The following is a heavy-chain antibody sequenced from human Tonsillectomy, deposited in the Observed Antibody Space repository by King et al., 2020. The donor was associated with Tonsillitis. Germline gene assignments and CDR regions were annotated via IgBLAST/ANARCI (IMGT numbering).Heavy chain of an antibody. CDR3: ARGWYYDSSGSILDY. CDR2: RNPNSGNP. Sequence: QLVQAGAEVKKPGGSVKVSCKASGYTFTSYDIHLVRQATGQGLEWMGWRNPNSGNPSFAKKFQGRGTMTRNTAISTAYMELSSLRSEDTAVYYCARGWYYDSSGSILDYWGQGTLVTVSS. D-gene: IGHD3-22*01. V-gene: IGHV1-8*01. J-gene: IGHJ4*02. CDR1: GYTFTSYD.